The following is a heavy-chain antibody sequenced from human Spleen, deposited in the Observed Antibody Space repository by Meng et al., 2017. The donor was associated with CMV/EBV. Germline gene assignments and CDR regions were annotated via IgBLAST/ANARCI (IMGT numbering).Heavy chain of an antibody. CDR3: ARLGEAAGDY. J-gene: IGHJ4*02. CDR2: IYYRGTT. Sequence: GSLRLSCTVFGGSISSSSYYWGWIRQPPGKGLEWIGNIYYRGTTYYNPSLKSRVTISVDTSKNHFSLKLSSVTAADTAVFYCARLGEAAGDYWGQGTLVTVSS. D-gene: IGHD3-10*01. V-gene: IGHV4-39*02. CDR1: GGSISSSSYY.